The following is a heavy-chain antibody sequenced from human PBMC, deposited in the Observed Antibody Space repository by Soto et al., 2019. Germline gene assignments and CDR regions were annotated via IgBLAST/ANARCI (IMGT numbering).Heavy chain of an antibody. CDR1: GGSLTGFY. Sequence: PSETLSLTCAVHGGSLTGFYWDWVRQPPGKGLEWIGEIIHGGTSNYNPSLKSRVSISVDMSKSQFSLKLTSVTADDTAVYYCAKRQQLVRYYYGLDVWGQGTTVTVSS. J-gene: IGHJ6*02. D-gene: IGHD6-13*01. V-gene: IGHV4-34*12. CDR2: IIHGGTS. CDR3: AKRQQLVRYYYGLDV.